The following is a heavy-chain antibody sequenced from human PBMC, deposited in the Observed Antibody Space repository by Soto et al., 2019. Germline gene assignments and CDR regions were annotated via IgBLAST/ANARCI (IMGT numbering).Heavy chain of an antibody. V-gene: IGHV4-59*01. CDR3: ARDKEGAAAGTFHY. D-gene: IGHD6-13*01. J-gene: IGHJ4*02. CDR2: IYYSGST. Sequence: QVQLQESGPGLVKPSETLSLTCTVSGDSISSYYWSWIRQPPGKGLELIGYIYYSGSTNYNPSLRGRVTISIDTSKNQFFWRLRSVTAADTAVYYCARDKEGAAAGTFHYWSQGTLVTVSS. CDR1: GDSISSYY.